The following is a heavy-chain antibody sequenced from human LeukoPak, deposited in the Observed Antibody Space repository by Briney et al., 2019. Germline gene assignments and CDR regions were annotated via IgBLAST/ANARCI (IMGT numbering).Heavy chain of an antibody. J-gene: IGHJ3*02. CDR1: GFTFSSYE. CDR3: ARFETCQCDDVFDI. Sequence: EGSLRLSCAASGFTFSSYEMNWVRQAPGQGLEWVSSITSSSSSTYYADSVRGRFTISRDNAKNSLYLQMNILRAEDTAVYFCARFETCQCDDVFDIWGQGTMVTVSS. D-gene: IGHD3-9*01. CDR2: ITSSSSST. V-gene: IGHV3-21*01.